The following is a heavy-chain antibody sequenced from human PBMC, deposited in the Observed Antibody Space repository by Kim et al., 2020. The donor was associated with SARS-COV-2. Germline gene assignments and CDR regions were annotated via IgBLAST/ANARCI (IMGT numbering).Heavy chain of an antibody. V-gene: IGHV1-2*06. CDR3: AKDFDFRDAFGL. J-gene: IGHJ3*01. CDR1: GYTFNDYY. Sequence: ASVKVSCKASGYTFNDYYIHWVRQAPGQGLEWMGRTNPDSGITNYPRKFQGRVTMTWDTSINTASMELSGLTYDDTAIYYCAKDFDFRDAFGLWGHGTMVTVSS. CDR2: TNPDSGIT.